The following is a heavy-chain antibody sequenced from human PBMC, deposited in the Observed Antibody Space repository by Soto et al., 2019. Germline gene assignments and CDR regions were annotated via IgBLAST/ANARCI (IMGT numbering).Heavy chain of an antibody. CDR1: GYSFTSYW. D-gene: IGHD2-2*01. V-gene: IGHV5-10-1*01. Sequence: GESLKISCKGSGYSFTSYWISWVRQMPGKGLEWMGRIDPSDSYTNYSPSFQGHVTISADKSISTAYLQWSSLKASDTAMYYCARIVVVPAARKHYYYYYGMDVWGQGNTVTVSS. CDR3: ARIVVVPAARKHYYYYYGMDV. CDR2: IDPSDSYT. J-gene: IGHJ6*02.